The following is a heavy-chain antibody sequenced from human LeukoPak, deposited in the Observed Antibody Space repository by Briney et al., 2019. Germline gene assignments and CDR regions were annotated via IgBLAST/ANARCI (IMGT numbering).Heavy chain of an antibody. CDR2: IRSSGSSI. Sequence: PGGSLRLSCAASGFTFDNYEMNWVRQAPGKGLEWVSYIRSSGSSIFYADSVKGRFTLSRDNAKNSLYLQMHSLSAEDTAVYYCATKVAGTSHFSYWGQGTRVTVSS. CDR1: GFTFDNYE. CDR3: ATKVAGTSHFSY. J-gene: IGHJ4*02. V-gene: IGHV3-48*03. D-gene: IGHD6-19*01.